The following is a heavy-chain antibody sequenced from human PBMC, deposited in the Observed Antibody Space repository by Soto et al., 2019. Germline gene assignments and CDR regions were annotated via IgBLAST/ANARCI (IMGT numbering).Heavy chain of an antibody. Sequence: QVQLVQSGAEVRKPGSSVKVSCRASGGTFSTYIINWVRQAPGQGLEWMGGIIVMFGEANYAQNFQGRVTITADESTRTAYMELSKLRSEDTAVYYCARRYYYDSPTYYDDASEIWGQGTMVTVSS. CDR3: ARRYYYDSPTYYDDASEI. CDR2: IIVMFGEA. V-gene: IGHV1-69*01. CDR1: GGTFSTYI. J-gene: IGHJ3*02. D-gene: IGHD3-22*01.